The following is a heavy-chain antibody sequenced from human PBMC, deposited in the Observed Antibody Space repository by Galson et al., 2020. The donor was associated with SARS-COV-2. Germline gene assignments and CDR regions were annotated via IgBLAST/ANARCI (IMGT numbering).Heavy chain of an antibody. D-gene: IGHD4-17*01. CDR2: INFDGSST. J-gene: IGHJ4*02. Sequence: GGSLRLSCAASGFTFNSYWMHWVRQSPGKGLVWVSRINFDGSSTTYADSVKGRFTISRDNAKNTLYLQLNSLTAEDSALYYCARRTVTMGFDYWGQVTLVTVSS. CDR1: GFTFNSYW. V-gene: IGHV3-74*01. CDR3: ARRTVTMGFDY.